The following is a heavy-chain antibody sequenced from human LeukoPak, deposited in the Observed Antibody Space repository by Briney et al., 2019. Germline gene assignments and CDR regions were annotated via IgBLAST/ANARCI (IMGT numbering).Heavy chain of an antibody. CDR3: AVAAAGTEFDY. V-gene: IGHV4-34*01. D-gene: IGHD6-13*01. Sequence: SETLSLTCAVYGGSFSGYYWSWIRQPPGKGLEWIGEINHSGSTNYNPSLKSRVTISVDTSKNQFSLELSSVTAADTAVYYCAVAAAGTEFDYWGQGTLVTVSS. CDR2: INHSGST. J-gene: IGHJ4*02. CDR1: GGSFSGYY.